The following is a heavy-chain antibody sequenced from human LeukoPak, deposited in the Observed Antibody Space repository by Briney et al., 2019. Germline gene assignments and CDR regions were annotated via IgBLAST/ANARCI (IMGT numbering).Heavy chain of an antibody. Sequence: GGALSLLCAVYGFTLRDYVLKWVPQTPGKGLEWGGLMRCNFHGGTEEYAGSVKDRFTISRDDSKSNAYQQKNSLKTGDTAAYDCSGDGTKGGLHIRVGRRNKAFYIWGQRTMVIVCS. CDR2: MRCNFHGGTE. D-gene: IGHD5-24*01. J-gene: IGHJ3*02. CDR3: SGDGTKGGLHIRVGRRNKAFYI. V-gene: IGHV3-49*04. CDR1: GFTLRDYV.